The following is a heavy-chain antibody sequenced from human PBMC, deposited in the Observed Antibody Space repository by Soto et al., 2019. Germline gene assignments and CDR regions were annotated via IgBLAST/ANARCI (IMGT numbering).Heavy chain of an antibody. V-gene: IGHV4-30-4*01. CDR2: IFYTGST. CDR3: ATTRGIAVGGSFDY. J-gene: IGHJ4*02. D-gene: IGHD6-13*01. CDR1: GGTINSGDYF. Sequence: PSETLSLTCSVSGGTINSGDYFWSWIRQPPGKGLEWIGSIFYTGSTYYNPSLKSRVTISVDTSKNQFSLKLSSVAAADTAIYFCATTRGIAVGGSFDYWGQGTLVTVSS.